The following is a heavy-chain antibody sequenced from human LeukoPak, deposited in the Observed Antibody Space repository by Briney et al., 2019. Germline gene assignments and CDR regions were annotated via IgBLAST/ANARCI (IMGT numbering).Heavy chain of an antibody. D-gene: IGHD3-22*01. CDR1: GFPFDDYG. V-gene: IGHV3-9*01. CDR3: AKDRFFYDSGSKAN. CDR2: ISWNSGII. Sequence: GRSLRLSCVASGFPFDDYGMFWVRQSPGKGLEWVSSISWNSGIIDYADSVKGRFTISRDNAKNSLYLQMNSLRVEGTAFYYCAKDRFFYDSGSKANWGQGTLVTVSS. J-gene: IGHJ4*02.